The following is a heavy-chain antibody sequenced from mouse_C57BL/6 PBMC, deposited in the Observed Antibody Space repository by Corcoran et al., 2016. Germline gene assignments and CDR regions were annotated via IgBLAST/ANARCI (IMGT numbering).Heavy chain of an antibody. CDR1: GYTFTDYY. Sequence: EVQLQQSGPELVKPGASVKISCKASGYTFTDYYMNWVKQSHGKSLEWMGDINPNTGGTSYNQKFKGKATLTVAKSSSTGYRELRSLTSEDSAVYYGARGVYYMYYFYYYARDYWGQGTAVTVSS. CDR2: INPNTGGT. J-gene: IGHJ4*01. CDR3: ARGVYYMYYFYYYARDY. V-gene: IGHV1-26*01. D-gene: IGHD2-12*01.